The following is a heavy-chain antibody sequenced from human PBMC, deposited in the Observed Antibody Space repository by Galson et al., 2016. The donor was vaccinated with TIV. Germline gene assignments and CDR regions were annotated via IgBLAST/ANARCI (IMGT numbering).Heavy chain of an antibody. CDR3: ARGLEEGAADNYNHFDL. CDR2: MNPNSGNT. D-gene: IGHD3-10*01. J-gene: IGHJ2*01. Sequence: SVKVSCKASGYIFSRNHINWVRQATGQGLEWVGWMNPNSGNTGYAEKFQGRLTMTWNSSGSTAYMELSGLKSEDTAVYYCARGLEEGAADNYNHFDLWGRGTLVTVSS. CDR1: GYIFSRNH. V-gene: IGHV1-8*01.